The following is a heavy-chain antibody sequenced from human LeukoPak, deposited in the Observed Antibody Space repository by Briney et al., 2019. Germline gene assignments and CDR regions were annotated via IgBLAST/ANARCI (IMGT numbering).Heavy chain of an antibody. Sequence: SETLALTCTVSGGFISSYYWSWIRQPPGKGLEWIGYNYYSGSTNYNPSLKSRVTISVATSKNQFSLKLSSVTAADTAVYYCARDSYRFHDAFDIWGQGTMVTVSS. CDR2: NYYSGST. CDR3: ARDSYRFHDAFDI. CDR1: GGFISSYY. V-gene: IGHV4-59*01. J-gene: IGHJ3*02. D-gene: IGHD3-16*02.